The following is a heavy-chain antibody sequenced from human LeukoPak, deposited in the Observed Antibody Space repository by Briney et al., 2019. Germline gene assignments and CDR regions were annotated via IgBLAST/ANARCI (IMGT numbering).Heavy chain of an antibody. CDR2: IYWDDDK. CDR1: GGSISSYYW. V-gene: IGHV2-5*08. Sequence: TLSLTCTVSGGSISSYYWSWIRQPPGKALEWLALIYWDDDKRYSPSLKSRLTITKDTSKNQVVLTMTNMDPVDTATYYCAHSQYYDFSIDYWGQGTLVTVSS. CDR3: AHSQYYDFSIDY. J-gene: IGHJ4*02. D-gene: IGHD3-3*01.